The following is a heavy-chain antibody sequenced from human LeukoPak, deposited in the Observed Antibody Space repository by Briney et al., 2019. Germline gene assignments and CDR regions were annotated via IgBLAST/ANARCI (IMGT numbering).Heavy chain of an antibody. D-gene: IGHD6-13*01. V-gene: IGHV5-51*01. CDR3: ARTYSSSWYYFDY. Sequence: GESLKISCRGSGYSFTSYWIGWVRQMPGKGQEWMGIIYPGDSDTRYSPSFQGQVTISADKSISTAYLQWSSLQASDSAMYYCARTYSSSWYYFDYWGQGTLVTVSS. J-gene: IGHJ4*02. CDR1: GYSFTSYW. CDR2: IYPGDSDT.